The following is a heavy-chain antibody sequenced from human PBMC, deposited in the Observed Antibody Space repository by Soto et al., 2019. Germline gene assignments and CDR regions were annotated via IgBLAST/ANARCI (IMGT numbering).Heavy chain of an antibody. J-gene: IGHJ5*02. CDR3: AREGPPDIAWFDP. Sequence: QVQLVQSGAEVKKPGSSVKVSCKGSGGTFSIYTISWVRQAPGQGLEWMGGSANSAQKFQGRLTVTADESMSTVYLEMSSLTSEDTAVYYCAREGPPDIAWFDPWGQGTLVSVSS. CDR2: GSA. CDR1: GGTFSIYT. D-gene: IGHD2-15*01. V-gene: IGHV1-69*01.